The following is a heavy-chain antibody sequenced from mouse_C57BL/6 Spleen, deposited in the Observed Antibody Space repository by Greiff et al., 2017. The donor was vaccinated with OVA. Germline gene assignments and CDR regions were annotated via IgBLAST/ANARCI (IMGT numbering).Heavy chain of an antibody. J-gene: IGHJ3*01. CDR1: GYAFSSSW. V-gene: IGHV1-82*01. CDR2: IYPGDGDT. D-gene: IGHD3-2*02. CDR3: ARDSSGPRFAY. Sequence: QLQLKESGPELVKPGASVKISCKASGYAFSSSWMNWVKQRPGKGLEWIGRIYPGDGDTNYNGKFKGKATLTADKSSSTAYMQLSSLTSEDSAVYFCARDSSGPRFAYWGQGTLVTVSA.